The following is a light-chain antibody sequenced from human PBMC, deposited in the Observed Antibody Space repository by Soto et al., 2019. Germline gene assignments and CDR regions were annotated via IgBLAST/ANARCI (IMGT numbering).Light chain of an antibody. CDR3: QSCDSSLTVV. Sequence: QSVLTQPPSVSGAPGQRVTISCTGSSSNIGAGYDVHWYQQLPGTAPKLLIFGNSNRPSGVPDRISGSKSGTSASLAITGLQAEDEADYYCQSCDSSLTVVFGGGTKLTVL. V-gene: IGLV1-40*01. CDR1: SSNIGAGYD. CDR2: GNS. J-gene: IGLJ2*01.